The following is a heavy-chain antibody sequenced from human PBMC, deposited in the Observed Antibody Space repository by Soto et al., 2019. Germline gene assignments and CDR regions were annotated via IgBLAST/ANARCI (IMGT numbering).Heavy chain of an antibody. CDR2: FDPEDGET. Sequence: GASVKVSCKFSGYTLTELSMHWVRQAPGKGLEWMGGFDPEDGETIYAQKFQGRVTMTEDTSTDTAYMELSSLRSEDTAVYYCARDLDATVEFDYWGQGTLVTVSS. CDR1: GYTLTELS. D-gene: IGHD4-17*01. CDR3: ARDLDATVEFDY. V-gene: IGHV1-24*01. J-gene: IGHJ4*02.